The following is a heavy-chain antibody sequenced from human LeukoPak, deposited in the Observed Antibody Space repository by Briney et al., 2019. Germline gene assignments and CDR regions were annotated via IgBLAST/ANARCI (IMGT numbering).Heavy chain of an antibody. D-gene: IGHD6-19*01. Sequence: GGSLRLSCAASGFTFDDYGMSWVRHAPGKGLEWVSGINWNGGSTGYADSVKGRFTISRDNAKNSLYLQMNSLRAEDTALYYCARDGIAVAGVYYFDYWGQGTLVTVSS. CDR1: GFTFDDYG. CDR3: ARDGIAVAGVYYFDY. CDR2: INWNGGST. V-gene: IGHV3-20*04. J-gene: IGHJ4*02.